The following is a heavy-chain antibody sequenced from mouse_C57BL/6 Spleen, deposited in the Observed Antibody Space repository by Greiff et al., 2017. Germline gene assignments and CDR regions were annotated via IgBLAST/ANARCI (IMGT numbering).Heavy chain of an antibody. CDR3: ARSRGYGSSYNYAMDY. J-gene: IGHJ4*01. CDR1: GYTFTSYW. Sequence: QVQLKQPGAELVKPGASVKLSCKASGYTFTSYWMHWVKQRPGQGLEWIGMIHPNSGSTNNNEKFKSKATLTVDKSSSTAYMQLSSLTSEDSAVYYGARSRGYGSSYNYAMDYWGQGTSVTVSS. V-gene: IGHV1-64*01. CDR2: IHPNSGST. D-gene: IGHD1-1*01.